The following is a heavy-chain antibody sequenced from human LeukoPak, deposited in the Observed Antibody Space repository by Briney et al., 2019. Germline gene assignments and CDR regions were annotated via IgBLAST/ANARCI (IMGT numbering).Heavy chain of an antibody. CDR2: ISAYNGNT. J-gene: IGHJ4*02. Sequence: GASVKVSCKASGYTFSNYGFSWVRQAPGQGLEWMGWISAYNGNTIYAQKLQGRVTMTTDTSTSTAYMELRSLRSDDTAVYYCARDSLVVVGSRVDYWGQGTLATVSS. CDR1: GYTFSNYG. D-gene: IGHD2-15*01. CDR3: ARDSLVVVGSRVDY. V-gene: IGHV1-18*01.